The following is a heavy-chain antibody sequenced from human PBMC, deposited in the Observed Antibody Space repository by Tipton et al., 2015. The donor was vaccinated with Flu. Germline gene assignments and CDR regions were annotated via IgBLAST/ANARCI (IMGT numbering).Heavy chain of an antibody. D-gene: IGHD6-13*01. V-gene: IGHV1-2*02. CDR3: ARDSSSWNHDAFDI. CDR2: INPNSGGT. Sequence: QLVQSGAEVKKPGASVKVSCKASGYTFTGYYMHWVRQAPGQGLEWMGWINPNSGGTNYAQKFQGRVTMTRDTSISTAYMELSRLRSDEAAVYYCARDSSSWNHDAFDIWGQGTMVTVSS. J-gene: IGHJ3*02. CDR1: GYTFTGYY.